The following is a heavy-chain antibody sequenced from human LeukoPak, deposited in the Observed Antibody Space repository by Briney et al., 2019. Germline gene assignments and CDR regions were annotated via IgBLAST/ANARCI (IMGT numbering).Heavy chain of an antibody. CDR2: ISGSSSYT. D-gene: IGHD6-19*01. V-gene: IGHV3-11*06. CDR1: GFTFSDYY. J-gene: IGHJ4*02. Sequence: PGGSLRLSCAASGFTFSDYYMSWIRQAPGKGLEWVSYISGSSSYTIYADSVKGRFTISRDNAKNSLYLQMTSLRDADTAVYYCARDSSGWKYYFDYWGQGTLVTVSS. CDR3: ARDSSGWKYYFDY.